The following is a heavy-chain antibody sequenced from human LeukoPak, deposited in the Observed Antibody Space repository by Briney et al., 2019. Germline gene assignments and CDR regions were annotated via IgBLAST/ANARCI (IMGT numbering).Heavy chain of an antibody. CDR2: IYYSGST. V-gene: IGHV4-59*01. J-gene: IGHJ4*02. Sequence: PSETLSLTXTVSGGSISSYYWSWIRQPPGKGLEWIGYIYYSGSTNYNPSLKSRVTISVDTSKNQFSLKLSSVTAADTAVYYCAKHYYDSSGYYFDYWGQGTLVTVSS. CDR3: AKHYYDSSGYYFDY. D-gene: IGHD3-22*01. CDR1: GGSISSYY.